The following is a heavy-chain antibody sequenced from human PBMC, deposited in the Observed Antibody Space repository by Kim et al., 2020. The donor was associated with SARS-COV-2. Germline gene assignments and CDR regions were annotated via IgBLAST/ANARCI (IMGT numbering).Heavy chain of an antibody. Sequence: GGSLRLSCAASGFTFTNAWMSWVRQAPGKGLEWVGRIKGKIEGGTTEYPAPVKGRLTISRDDTKNTMYLQMDSLKAEDTAVLYCTTSTTRDYGDYQYVQHWGQSTLVSVSS. V-gene: IGHV3-15*01. CDR1: GFTFTNAW. CDR2: IKGKIEGGTT. D-gene: IGHD4-17*01. CDR3: TTSTTRDYGDYQYVQH. J-gene: IGHJ1*01.